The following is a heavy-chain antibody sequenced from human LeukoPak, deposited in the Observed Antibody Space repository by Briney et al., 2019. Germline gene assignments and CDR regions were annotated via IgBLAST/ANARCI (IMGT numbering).Heavy chain of an antibody. D-gene: IGHD2-15*01. Sequence: GGSLRLSCAASGFSFSSYWMNWVRQAPGKGLEWVSYISTSGSTIYYADSVKGRFTISRDNAKNSLYLQMNSLRAEDTAVYYCARGYCSGGSCSNFDYWGQGTLVTVSS. CDR3: ARGYCSGGSCSNFDY. CDR2: ISTSGSTI. J-gene: IGHJ4*02. V-gene: IGHV3-48*04. CDR1: GFSFSSYW.